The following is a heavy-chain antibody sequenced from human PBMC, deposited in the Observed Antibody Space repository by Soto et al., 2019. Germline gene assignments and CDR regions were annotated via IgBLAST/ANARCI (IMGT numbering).Heavy chain of an antibody. CDR1: GFTFSSYA. CDR3: AKSTSTGSLFYYYGMDV. V-gene: IGHV3-23*01. CDR2: ISGSGGST. J-gene: IGHJ6*02. D-gene: IGHD1-1*01. Sequence: GGSLRLSCAASGFTFSSYAMSWVRQAPGKGLEWVSAISGSGGSTYYADSVKGRFTISRDNSKNTLYLQMNSLRAEDTAVYYCAKSTSTGSLFYYYGMDVWGQGTTLTV.